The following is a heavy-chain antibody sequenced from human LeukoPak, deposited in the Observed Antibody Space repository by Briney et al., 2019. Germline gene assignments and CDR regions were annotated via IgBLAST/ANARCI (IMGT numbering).Heavy chain of an antibody. CDR2: IYHSGST. D-gene: IGHD1-26*01. CDR1: GGSISSSNW. V-gene: IGHV4-4*02. Sequence: SETLSLTCTVSGGSISSSNWWSWVRQPPGKGLEWIGEIYHSGSTNYNPSLKSRVTMSVDKSKNQFSLKLSSVTAADTAVYYCARVSSGATTVDYWGQGTLVTVPS. J-gene: IGHJ4*02. CDR3: ARVSSGATTVDY.